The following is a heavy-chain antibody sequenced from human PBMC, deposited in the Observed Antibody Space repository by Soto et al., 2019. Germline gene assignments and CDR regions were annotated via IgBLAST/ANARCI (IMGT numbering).Heavy chain of an antibody. Sequence: QVQLVQSGAEVMKPGSSVKVSCKASGGTFNSYTISWVRQAPGQGLEWMGGISAIFGRTNYAPKFQGRVTITADQSTNTAYLELRDLTSDDTGVYYCVRVPGIVLVLIKHPLGACSDLWGEGALAT. CDR1: GGTFNSYT. J-gene: IGHJ5*02. D-gene: IGHD2-21*01. V-gene: IGHV1-69*01. CDR3: VRVPGIVLVLIKHPLGACSDL. CDR2: ISAIFGRT.